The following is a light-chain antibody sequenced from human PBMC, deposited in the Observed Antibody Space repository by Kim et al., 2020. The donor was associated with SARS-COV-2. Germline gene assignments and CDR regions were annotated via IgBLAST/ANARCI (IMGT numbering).Light chain of an antibody. CDR1: SSINASKY. CDR2: RKN. Sequence: QSVTSSGSVGSSINASKYLCWCRHFPRPAAKLLIYRKNQRPSGGPARFSASTSGTSASLAFSGLRSEDEADYYCAACDDSLSCVVFGGGTQLTVL. J-gene: IGLJ2*01. CDR3: AACDDSLSCVV. V-gene: IGLV1-47*01.